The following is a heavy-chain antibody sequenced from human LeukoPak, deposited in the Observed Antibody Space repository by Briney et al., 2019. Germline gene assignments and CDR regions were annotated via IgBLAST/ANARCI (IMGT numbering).Heavy chain of an antibody. CDR3: AKQGCSGGSCYFDY. CDR1: GFTFSSYA. J-gene: IGHJ4*02. Sequence: PGGSLRLSCAASGFTFSSYAMSWVRQAPGKGLEWVSAISGSGGSTYYADSVKGRFTISRDNSKNTLYLQMNSLRAEDKAVYYCAKQGCSGGSCYFDYWGQGTLVTVSS. V-gene: IGHV3-23*01. D-gene: IGHD2-15*01. CDR2: ISGSGGST.